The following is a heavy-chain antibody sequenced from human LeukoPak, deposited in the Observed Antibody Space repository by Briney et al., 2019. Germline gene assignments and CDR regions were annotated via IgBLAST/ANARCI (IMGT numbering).Heavy chain of an antibody. J-gene: IGHJ3*02. CDR3: ARSGNYPFDAFDI. V-gene: IGHV3-48*04. Sequence: GGSLRLSCAASGFTFSYYSMTWVRQAPGKGLEWVSNISTTSTIYYADSVKGRFTISRDNAKNSLYLEMNSLRAEDTAVYYCARSGNYPFDAFDIWGQGTMVTVSS. D-gene: IGHD1-26*01. CDR2: ISTTSTI. CDR1: GFTFSYYS.